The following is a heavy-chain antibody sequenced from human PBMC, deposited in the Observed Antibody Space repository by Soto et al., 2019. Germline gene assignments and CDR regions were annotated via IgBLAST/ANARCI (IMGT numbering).Heavy chain of an antibody. Sequence: QVQLVQSGAEVKKPGASVKVSGKVSGYTLTELSMHWVRQAPGKGLEWMGGFDPEDGETIYAQKSQGRVTMTEDTSTDTACMELSSLRSEDTAVYYCATDRRIVGATTWGWGWFDPWGEGTLVTVSS. CDR3: ATDRRIVGATTWGWGWFDP. J-gene: IGHJ5*02. D-gene: IGHD1-26*01. V-gene: IGHV1-24*01. CDR1: GYTLTELS. CDR2: FDPEDGET.